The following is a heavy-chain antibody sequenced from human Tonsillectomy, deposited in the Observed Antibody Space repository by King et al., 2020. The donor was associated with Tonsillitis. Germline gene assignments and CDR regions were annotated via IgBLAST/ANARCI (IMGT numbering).Heavy chain of an antibody. CDR2: IRSKANSYAT. CDR3: TCRYYYDSSGYYWGREY. D-gene: IGHD3-22*01. Sequence: VQLVESGGGLVQPGGSLKLSCAASGFTFSGSAMHWVRQASGKGLEWVGRIRSKANSYATAYAASVKGRFTISREDSKNTAYLQMNSLKTEDTAVYYCTCRYYYDSSGYYWGREYWGQGTLVTVSS. V-gene: IGHV3-73*02. CDR1: GFTFSGSA. J-gene: IGHJ4*02.